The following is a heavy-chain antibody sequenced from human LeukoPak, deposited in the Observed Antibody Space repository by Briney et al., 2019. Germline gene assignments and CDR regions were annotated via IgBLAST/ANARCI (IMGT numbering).Heavy chain of an antibody. CDR3: AAAVAGTLQEIDY. V-gene: IGHV3-48*03. J-gene: IGHJ4*02. D-gene: IGHD6-19*01. CDR2: ISSSGSTI. Sequence: GGSLRLSCAASGFTFSSYEMNWVRQAPGKGLEWVSYISSSGSTIYYADSVKGRFTISRDNAESSLYLQMNSLRAEDTAVYYCAAAVAGTLQEIDYWGQGTLVTVSS. CDR1: GFTFSSYE.